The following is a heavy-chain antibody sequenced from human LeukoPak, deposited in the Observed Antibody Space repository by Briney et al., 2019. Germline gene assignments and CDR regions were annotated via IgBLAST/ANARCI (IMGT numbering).Heavy chain of an antibody. J-gene: IGHJ4*02. CDR1: GYTFTSYY. D-gene: IGHD3-9*01. CDR2: INPSGGST. Sequence: ASVKVSCKASGYTFTSYYMHWVRQAPGQGLEWMGLINPSGGSTSYAQKFQGRVTMTRDTSTSTVYMELSSLRSEDTAVYYCASGEYYDILTGYSYYFDYWGQGTLVTVSS. V-gene: IGHV1-46*01. CDR3: ASGEYYDILTGYSYYFDY.